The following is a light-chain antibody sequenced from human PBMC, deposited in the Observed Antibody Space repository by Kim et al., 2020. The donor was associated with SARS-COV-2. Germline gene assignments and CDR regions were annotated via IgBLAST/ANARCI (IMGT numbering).Light chain of an antibody. CDR3: SSFTITSTRV. CDR2: DVS. CDR1: SSDVGGYNS. J-gene: IGLJ3*02. Sequence: QSALTQPASVSGSPGQSITISCTGTSSDVGGYNSVSWYQQHPGKAPKLIIYDVSNRPSGVSNRFSGSKSGDTASLIISGLQAEDEADYYCSSFTITSTRVFGGGTQLTVL. V-gene: IGLV2-14*03.